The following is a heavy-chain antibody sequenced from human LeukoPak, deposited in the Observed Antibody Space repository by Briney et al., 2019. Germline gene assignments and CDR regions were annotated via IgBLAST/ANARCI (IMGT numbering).Heavy chain of an antibody. Sequence: SETLSLTCAVYGGSFSGYYWSLIRQPPGKGLEWIGEINHSGSTNYNPSLKSRVTISVDTSKNQFSLKLSSVTAADTAVYYCARVGEQLVRYYYYYMDVWGKGTTVTVSS. CDR1: GGSFSGYY. J-gene: IGHJ6*03. CDR2: INHSGST. CDR3: ARVGEQLVRYYYYYMDV. V-gene: IGHV4-34*01. D-gene: IGHD6-6*01.